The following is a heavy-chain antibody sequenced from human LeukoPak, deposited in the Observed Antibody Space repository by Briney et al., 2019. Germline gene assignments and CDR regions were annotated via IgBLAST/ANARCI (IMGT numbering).Heavy chain of an antibody. CDR1: GFTFNSYW. Sequence: PGGSLRLSCAASGFTFNSYWMNWVRQAPGKGLEWVANIKQDGSEKYYVDSVKGRFTISRDNAKNSLYLQMNSLRAEDTAVYYCARVRGYYDSSAYPYYFDYWGQGTLVTVSS. CDR3: ARVRGYYDSSAYPYYFDY. CDR2: IKQDGSEK. V-gene: IGHV3-7*01. J-gene: IGHJ4*02. D-gene: IGHD3-22*01.